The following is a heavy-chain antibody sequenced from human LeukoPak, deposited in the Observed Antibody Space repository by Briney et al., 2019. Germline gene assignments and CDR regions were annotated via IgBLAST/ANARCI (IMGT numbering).Heavy chain of an antibody. V-gene: IGHV3-7*03. J-gene: IGHJ4*02. CDR1: GFTFSNFG. Sequence: GGSLRLSCAASGFTFSNFGMSWVRQAPGKGLEWVANINQDGSDKYYVDSVKGRFTISRDNAKNSLYLQMNSLRAEDTAVYYCAKDLGRGAFQFDYWGQGTLVIVSS. CDR2: INQDGSDK. CDR3: AKDLGRGAFQFDY. D-gene: IGHD1-26*01.